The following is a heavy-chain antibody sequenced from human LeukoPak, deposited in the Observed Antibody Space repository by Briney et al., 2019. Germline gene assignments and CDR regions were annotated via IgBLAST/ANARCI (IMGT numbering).Heavy chain of an antibody. Sequence: SQTLSLTCTVSGGSISSGDYYWSWIRQPPGKGLEWIGYIYYSGSTNYNPSLKSRVTISVDTSKNQFSLKLSSVTAADTAVYYCARAQYYYDSSGHPDAFDIWGQGTMVTVSS. CDR1: GGSISSGDYY. V-gene: IGHV4-30-4*01. J-gene: IGHJ3*02. CDR3: ARAQYYYDSSGHPDAFDI. CDR2: IYYSGST. D-gene: IGHD3-22*01.